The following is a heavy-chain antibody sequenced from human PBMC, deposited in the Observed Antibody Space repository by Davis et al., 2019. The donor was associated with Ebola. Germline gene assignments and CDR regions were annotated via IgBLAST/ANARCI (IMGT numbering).Heavy chain of an antibody. D-gene: IGHD5-18*01. CDR2: INHSGST. CDR1: GGSISSYY. J-gene: IGHJ4*02. Sequence: GSLRLSCTVSGGSISSYYWSWIRQPPGKGLEWIGEINHSGSTNYNPSLKSRVTISVDTSKNQFSLKLSSVTAADTAVYYCARGGYSYGFDYWGQGTLVTVSS. CDR3: ARGGYSYGFDY. V-gene: IGHV4-34*01.